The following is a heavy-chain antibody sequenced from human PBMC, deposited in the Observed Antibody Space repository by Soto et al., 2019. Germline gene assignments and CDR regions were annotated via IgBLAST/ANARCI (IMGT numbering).Heavy chain of an antibody. Sequence: QVQLVQSGAEVKRPGDSVKVSCKTSGYTLSVYGLSWVRQAPGEGLEWMGWISTYNGDTNYAQKFQGRVTMTTDTSTSTAYMELRRLRSDDTAVYYCARSYCSSTTCPKDREDYWGQGTLGTVSS. D-gene: IGHD2-2*01. J-gene: IGHJ4*02. CDR1: GYTLSVYG. CDR2: ISTYNGDT. CDR3: ARSYCSSTTCPKDREDY. V-gene: IGHV1-18*01.